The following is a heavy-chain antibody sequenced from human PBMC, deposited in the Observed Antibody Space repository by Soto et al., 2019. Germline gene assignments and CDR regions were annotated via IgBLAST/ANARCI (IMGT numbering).Heavy chain of an antibody. CDR3: ARDGEWLAYYYYYYGMDV. CDR1: GFTFSSYA. Sequence: PVGSLRLSCAASGFTFSSYAMSWVRQAPGKGLEWVANIKQDGSEKYYVDSVKGRFTISRDNAKNSLYLQVNSLRAEDTAVYYCARDGEWLAYYYYYYGMDVWGQGTTVTVSS. J-gene: IGHJ6*02. CDR2: IKQDGSEK. V-gene: IGHV3-7*03. D-gene: IGHD6-19*01.